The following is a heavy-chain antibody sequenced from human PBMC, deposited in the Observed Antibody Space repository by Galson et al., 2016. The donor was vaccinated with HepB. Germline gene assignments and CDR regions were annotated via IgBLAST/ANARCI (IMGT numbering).Heavy chain of an antibody. Sequence: SLRLSCAASGFTFDDYAMHWVRQAPGKGLGWVSLISWDGDTAYYADSVKGRFTISRDNSKNSLYLQMNSLRAEDTALYYCAKDIRRGYSYGYFDYWGQGTLVTVSS. V-gene: IGHV3-43D*03. CDR1: GFTFDDYA. D-gene: IGHD5-18*01. CDR2: ISWDGDTA. J-gene: IGHJ4*02. CDR3: AKDIRRGYSYGYFDY.